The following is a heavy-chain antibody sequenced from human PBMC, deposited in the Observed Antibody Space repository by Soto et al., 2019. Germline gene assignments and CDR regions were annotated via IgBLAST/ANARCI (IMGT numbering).Heavy chain of an antibody. CDR1: GGSISSYY. D-gene: IGHD6-6*01. CDR3: ARGSIAARQGWFDP. CDR2: IYYSGST. V-gene: IGHV4-59*01. J-gene: IGHJ5*02. Sequence: PSETLSLTCTVSGGSISSYYWSWIRQPPGKGLEWIGYIYYSGSTNYNPSLKSRVTISVDTSKNQFSLKLSSVTAADTAVYYCARGSIAARQGWFDPWGQGTLVTVSS.